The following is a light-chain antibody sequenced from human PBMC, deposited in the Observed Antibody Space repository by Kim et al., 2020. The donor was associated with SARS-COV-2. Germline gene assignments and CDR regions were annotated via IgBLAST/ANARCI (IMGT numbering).Light chain of an antibody. CDR1: SSDVGPYNY. J-gene: IGLJ3*02. V-gene: IGLV2-11*03. CDR2: DVS. Sequence: GQSVNISCTGTSSDVGPYNYVSWYQQHPGKAPKVMIYDVSERPSGVPDRFSGSKSGNTASLTISGLQAEDEADYYCNSYAGSYTWLFGGGTKVTVL. CDR3: NSYAGSYTWL.